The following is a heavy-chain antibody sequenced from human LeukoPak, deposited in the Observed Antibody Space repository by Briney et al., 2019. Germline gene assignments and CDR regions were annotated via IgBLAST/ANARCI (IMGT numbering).Heavy chain of an antibody. J-gene: IGHJ6*03. CDR1: GFIFSNYA. Sequence: PGGSLRLSCAATGFIFSNYAMSWVRQAPGKGLEWVSAISGSGGSTYYADSVKGRFTISRDNSKNTLYLQMNSLRAEDTAVYYCAKGSGRTYYYYYYMDVWGKGTTVTISS. CDR3: AKGSGRTYYYYYYMDV. V-gene: IGHV3-23*01. CDR2: ISGSGGST. D-gene: IGHD1-14*01.